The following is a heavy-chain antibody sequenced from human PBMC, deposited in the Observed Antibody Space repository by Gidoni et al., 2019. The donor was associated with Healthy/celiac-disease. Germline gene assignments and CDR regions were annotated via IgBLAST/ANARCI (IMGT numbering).Heavy chain of an antibody. CDR3: AKDYSGWYVH. CDR2: ISYDGSNK. J-gene: IGHJ5*02. CDR1: GFTFSSYG. D-gene: IGHD4-4*01. V-gene: IGHV3-30*18. Sequence: QVQLVESGGGVVQPGRSLRLSCAASGFTFSSYGMHWVRQAPGKGLEWVAVISYDGSNKYYADSVKGRFTISRDNSKNTLYLQMNSLRAEDTAVYYCAKDYSGWYVHWGQGTLVTVSS.